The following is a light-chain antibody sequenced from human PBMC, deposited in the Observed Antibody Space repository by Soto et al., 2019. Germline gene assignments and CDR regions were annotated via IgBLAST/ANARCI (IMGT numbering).Light chain of an antibody. Sequence: DIQMTQAPSPLSACVGERVTITCRASQRISSYLNGYQQKRGKAPTLLIYPASSVQSGVPPRFSGSGSGTDFTLTISSLQPEHFATYYCQQSYSTPITFGQGTRLEN. J-gene: IGKJ5*01. CDR3: QQSYSTPIT. V-gene: IGKV1-39*01. CDR2: PAS. CDR1: QRISSY.